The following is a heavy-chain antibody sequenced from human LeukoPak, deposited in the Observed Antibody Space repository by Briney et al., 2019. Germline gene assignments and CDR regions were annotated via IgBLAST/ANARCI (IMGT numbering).Heavy chain of an antibody. CDR2: INHSGST. D-gene: IGHD1-7*01. CDR1: GGSFSGYY. CDR3: ARVTKYNWNYELFSGMDY. J-gene: IGHJ4*02. Sequence: SETLSLTCAVYGGSFSGYYWSWIRQPPGKGLEWIGEINHSGSTNYNPSLKSRVTISVDTSKNQFSLKLSSVTAADTAVYYCARVTKYNWNYELFSGMDYWGQGTLVTVSS. V-gene: IGHV4-34*01.